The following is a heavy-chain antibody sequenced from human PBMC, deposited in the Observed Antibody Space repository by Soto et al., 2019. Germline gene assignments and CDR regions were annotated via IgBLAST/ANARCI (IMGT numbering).Heavy chain of an antibody. CDR3: ARPYTTQQYYYYYMDV. J-gene: IGHJ6*03. D-gene: IGHD1-1*01. V-gene: IGHV4-34*01. CDR1: GGSFSGYY. CDR2: INHSGST. Sequence: SETLSLTCAVYGGSFSGYYWSWIRQPPGKGLEWIGEINHSGSTNYNPSLKSRVTISVDTSKNQFSLKLSSVTAADTAVYYCARPYTTQQYYYYYMDVWGKGTTVTVAS.